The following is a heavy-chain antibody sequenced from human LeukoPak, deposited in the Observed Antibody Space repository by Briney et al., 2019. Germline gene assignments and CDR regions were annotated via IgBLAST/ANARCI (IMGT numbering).Heavy chain of an antibody. CDR2: ISAYNGNT. V-gene: IGHV1-18*01. J-gene: IGHJ4*02. D-gene: IGHD3-10*01. CDR3: AREAESSGSYIYYFDY. Sequence: ASVKVSCKASGGTLSSYAISWVRQAPGQGLEWMGWISAYNGNTNYAQKLQGRVTMTTDTSTSTAYMELRSLRSDDTAVYYCAREAESSGSYIYYFDYWGQGTLVTVSS. CDR1: GGTLSSYA.